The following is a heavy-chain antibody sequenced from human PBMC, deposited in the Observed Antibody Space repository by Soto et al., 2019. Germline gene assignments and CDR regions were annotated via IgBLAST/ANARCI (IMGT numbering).Heavy chain of an antibody. D-gene: IGHD3-9*01. J-gene: IGHJ4*02. CDR3: ATSPYYDILTGYYNGY. V-gene: IGHV3-21*01. Sequence: GGSLRLSCAASGFTFSSYSMNWVRQAPGKGLEWVSSISSSSSYIYYADSVKGRLTISRDNAKNSLYLQMNSLRAEDTAVYYCATSPYYDILTGYYNGYWGQGTLVTVSS. CDR1: GFTFSSYS. CDR2: ISSSSSYI.